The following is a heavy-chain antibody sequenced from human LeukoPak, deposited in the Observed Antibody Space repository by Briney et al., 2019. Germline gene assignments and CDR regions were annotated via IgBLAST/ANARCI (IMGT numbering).Heavy chain of an antibody. Sequence: ASVKVSCKASGYTFTSYYMHWVRQAPGQGLEWMGIINPSGGSTSYAQKFQGRVTMTRGMSTSTVYMELSSLRSEDTAVYYCARDRGGIGGFDPWGQGTLVTVSS. CDR1: GYTFTSYY. CDR2: INPSGGST. CDR3: ARDRGGIGGFDP. V-gene: IGHV1-46*01. D-gene: IGHD1-14*01. J-gene: IGHJ5*02.